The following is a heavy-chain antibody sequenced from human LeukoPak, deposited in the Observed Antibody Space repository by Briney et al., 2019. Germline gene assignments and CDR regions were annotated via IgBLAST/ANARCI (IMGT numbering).Heavy chain of an antibody. Sequence: ASVKVSCKASGYTFTGYYMHWVRQAPGQGLEWMGWINPNSGGTNYAQKFQGRVTMTRDTSISTAYMELSRLRSDDTAVCYCARVYCSSTSCSNWFDPWGQGTLVTVSS. D-gene: IGHD2-2*01. CDR1: GYTFTGYY. CDR3: ARVYCSSTSCSNWFDP. V-gene: IGHV1-2*02. J-gene: IGHJ5*02. CDR2: INPNSGGT.